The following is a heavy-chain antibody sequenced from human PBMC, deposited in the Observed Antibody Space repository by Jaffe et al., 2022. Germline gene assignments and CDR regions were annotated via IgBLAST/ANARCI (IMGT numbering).Heavy chain of an antibody. D-gene: IGHD4-17*01. CDR2: ISSSSSYI. J-gene: IGHJ4*02. CDR3: ARDRHDYGDYGDLFDY. Sequence: EVQLVESGGGLVKPGGSLRLSCAASGFTFSSYSMNWVRQAPGKGLEWVSSISSSSSYIYYADSVKGRFTISRDNAKNSLYLQMNSLRAEDTAVYYCARDRHDYGDYGDLFDYWGQGTLVTVSS. CDR1: GFTFSSYS. V-gene: IGHV3-21*01.